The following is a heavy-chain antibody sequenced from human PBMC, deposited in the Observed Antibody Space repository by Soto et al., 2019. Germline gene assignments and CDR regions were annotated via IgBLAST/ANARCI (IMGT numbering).Heavy chain of an antibody. CDR1: GGSFSGYY. J-gene: IGHJ6*03. D-gene: IGHD3-3*01. CDR3: ARVFGMVTNYYYYYMDV. CDR2: INHSGST. V-gene: IGHV4-34*01. Sequence: QVQLQQWGAGLLKPSETLSLTCAVYGGSFSGYYWSWIRQPPGKGLEWIGEINHSGSTNYNPSLKSRVTISVDTSKNQFSLKLSSVTAADTAVYYCARVFGMVTNYYYYYMDVWGKGTTVTVSS.